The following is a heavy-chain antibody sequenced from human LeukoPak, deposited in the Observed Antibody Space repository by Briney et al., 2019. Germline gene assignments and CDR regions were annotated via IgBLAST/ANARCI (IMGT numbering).Heavy chain of an antibody. D-gene: IGHD1-26*01. CDR3: ARVGGSYYKEFDY. J-gene: IGHJ4*02. Sequence: SETLSLTYTVSGGSISSYYWSWIRQPPGKGLEWIGYIYYSGSTNYNPSLKSRVTISVDTSKNQFSLKLSSVTAADTAVYYCARVGGSYYKEFDYWGQGTLVTVSS. CDR2: IYYSGST. V-gene: IGHV4-59*01. CDR1: GGSISSYY.